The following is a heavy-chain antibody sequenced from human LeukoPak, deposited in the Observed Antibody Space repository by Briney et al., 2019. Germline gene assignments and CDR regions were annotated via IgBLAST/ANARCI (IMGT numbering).Heavy chain of an antibody. D-gene: IGHD4-17*01. CDR3: AKEGFRPVTNFDY. CDR2: ISGSGGST. CDR1: GFTFSSYS. V-gene: IGHV3-23*01. J-gene: IGHJ4*02. Sequence: PGGSLRLSCAASGFTFSSYSMNWVRQAPGKGLEWVSAISGSGGSTYYADSVKGRFTISRDNSKNTLYLQMNSLRAEDTAVYYCAKEGFRPVTNFDYWGQGTLVTVSS.